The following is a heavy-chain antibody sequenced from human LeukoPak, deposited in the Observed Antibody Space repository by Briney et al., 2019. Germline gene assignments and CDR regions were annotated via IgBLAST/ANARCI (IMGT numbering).Heavy chain of an antibody. Sequence: SETLSLTCTVSGDSISSSYWGWIRQPAGKGLEWIGYIYYSGSTNYNPSLKSRVTISVDTSKNQFSLKLSSVTAADTAVYYCARVLWFGELLADAFDIWGQGTMVTVSS. CDR2: IYYSGST. D-gene: IGHD3-10*01. J-gene: IGHJ3*02. V-gene: IGHV4-59*01. CDR3: ARVLWFGELLADAFDI. CDR1: GDSISSSY.